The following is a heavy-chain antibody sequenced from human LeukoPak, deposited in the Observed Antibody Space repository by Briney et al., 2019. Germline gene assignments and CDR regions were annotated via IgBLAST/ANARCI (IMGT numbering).Heavy chain of an antibody. J-gene: IGHJ4*02. Sequence: SQTRSLTCAISGDSVSSNGASWNWIRQSPSRGLEWLGRTYYRSQQWHSDYAPSVKGRITLNPDTSKNQFSLQLNSVTPEDTAVYYCGRETDFGVVTNWGQGTLVTVSS. CDR3: GRETDFGVVTN. V-gene: IGHV6-1*01. CDR1: GDSVSSNGAS. CDR2: TYYRSQQWHS. D-gene: IGHD3-3*01.